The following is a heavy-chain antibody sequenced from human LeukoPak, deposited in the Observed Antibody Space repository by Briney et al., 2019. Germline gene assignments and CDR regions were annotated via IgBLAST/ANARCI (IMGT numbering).Heavy chain of an antibody. CDR2: ISYDGSNK. V-gene: IGHV3-30*18. J-gene: IGHJ4*02. D-gene: IGHD6-13*01. CDR1: GFTFSSYA. Sequence: GGSLRLSCAASGFTFSSYAMSWVRQAPGKGLEWVAVISYDGSNKYYADSVKGRFTISRDNSKNTLYLQMNSLRAEDTAVYYCAKDAAAQTLWIDYWGQGTLVTVSS. CDR3: AKDAAAQTLWIDY.